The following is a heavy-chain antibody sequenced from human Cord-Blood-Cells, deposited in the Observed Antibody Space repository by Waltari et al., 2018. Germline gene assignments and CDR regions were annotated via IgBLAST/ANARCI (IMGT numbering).Heavy chain of an antibody. CDR1: GYTFTGYY. D-gene: IGHD3-9*01. V-gene: IGHV1-2*06. J-gene: IGHJ2*01. Sequence: QVQLVQSGAEVKKPGASVKVSCKASGYTFTGYYMHWVRQAPGQGLEWMGRINPNSGGTNYAQKFQGRVTMTRDTSISTAYMELSRLRSDDTAVYYCARAPGDILTGYYMNWYFDLWGRGTLVTVS. CDR3: ARAPGDILTGYYMNWYFDL. CDR2: INPNSGGT.